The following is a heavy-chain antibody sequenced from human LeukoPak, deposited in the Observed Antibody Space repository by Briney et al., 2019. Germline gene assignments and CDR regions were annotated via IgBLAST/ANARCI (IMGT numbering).Heavy chain of an antibody. Sequence: GRSLRLSCAASGFTFDDYAMHWVRQAPGKGLEWVSGISWNSGSIGYADSVKGRFTISRDNSKNTLYLQMNSLRAEDTAVYYCARDSGFLEWAIDYWGQGTLVTVSS. CDR3: ARDSGFLEWAIDY. V-gene: IGHV3-9*01. D-gene: IGHD3-3*01. J-gene: IGHJ4*02. CDR2: ISWNSGSI. CDR1: GFTFDDYA.